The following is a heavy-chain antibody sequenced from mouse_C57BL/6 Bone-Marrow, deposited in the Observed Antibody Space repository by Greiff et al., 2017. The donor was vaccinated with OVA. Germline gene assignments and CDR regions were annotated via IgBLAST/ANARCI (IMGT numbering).Heavy chain of an antibody. Sequence: VQLKESGPELVKPGASVKISCKASGYSFTCYYMNWVKQSPEKSLEWIGEINPSTGGTTYNQKFKAKATLTVDKSSSTAYMQLKSLTSEDSAVYYCARDWDGVDYWGQGTTLTVSS. CDR1: GYSFTCYY. J-gene: IGHJ2*01. CDR3: ARDWDGVDY. CDR2: INPSTGGT. V-gene: IGHV1-42*01. D-gene: IGHD4-1*01.